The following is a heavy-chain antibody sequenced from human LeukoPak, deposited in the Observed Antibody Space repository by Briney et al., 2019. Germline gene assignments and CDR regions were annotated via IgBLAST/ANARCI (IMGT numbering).Heavy chain of an antibody. Sequence: ASVTVSCKASGYTFTGYYMHWVRQAPGQGLEWMGWINPNSGGTNYAQKFQGRVTMTRDTSISTAYMELSRLRSDDTAVYYCAREVGYSYGYSNRKGYYFDYWGQGTLVTVSS. CDR1: GYTFTGYY. D-gene: IGHD5-18*01. J-gene: IGHJ4*02. CDR3: AREVGYSYGYSNRKGYYFDY. V-gene: IGHV1-2*02. CDR2: INPNSGGT.